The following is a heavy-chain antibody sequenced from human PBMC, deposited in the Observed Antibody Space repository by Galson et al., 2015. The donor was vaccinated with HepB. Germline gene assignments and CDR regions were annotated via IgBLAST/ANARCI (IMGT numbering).Heavy chain of an antibody. J-gene: IGHJ4*02. CDR2: IIPIFGKA. V-gene: IGHV1-69*05. Sequence: SVKVSCKASGGTFSSYAISWVRQAPGQGLEWMGGIIPIFGKANYAQKFQGRVTMTTDTSTSTAYMELRSLRSDDTAVYYCARDRAGLGYCNNTNCYTGYNFSDYWGQGTLVTVSS. D-gene: IGHD2-2*02. CDR1: GGTFSSYA. CDR3: ARDRAGLGYCNNTNCYTGYNFSDY.